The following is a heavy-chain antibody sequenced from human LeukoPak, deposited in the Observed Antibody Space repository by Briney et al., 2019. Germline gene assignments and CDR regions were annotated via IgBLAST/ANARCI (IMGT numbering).Heavy chain of an antibody. V-gene: IGHV1-46*01. Sequence: ASVKVSCKASGYSFTSHYMHWVRQAPGQGLEWMGLINPRGTSTIYAEKFQGRIIMTRDMSTTTDYMELSSLKSDDTAVYYCARDISMHELGWWFDPWGQGTLVTVSS. CDR2: INPRGTST. D-gene: IGHD4-23*01. CDR3: ARDISMHELGWWFDP. J-gene: IGHJ5*02. CDR1: GYSFTSHY.